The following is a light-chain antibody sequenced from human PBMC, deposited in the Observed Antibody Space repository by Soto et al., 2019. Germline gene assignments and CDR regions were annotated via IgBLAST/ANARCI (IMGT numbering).Light chain of an antibody. CDR3: SSYSISTAYL. CDR2: EVS. Sequence: QSALTQPASVSGSPGQSITISCTGTSSDVGRYDYVSWYQLHPGKAPKLMVFEVSNRPSGVSYRFSGSKSGNMAFLTISGLQADDEADYFCSSYSISTAYLFGTGTKLTVL. CDR1: SSDVGRYDY. V-gene: IGLV2-14*01. J-gene: IGLJ1*01.